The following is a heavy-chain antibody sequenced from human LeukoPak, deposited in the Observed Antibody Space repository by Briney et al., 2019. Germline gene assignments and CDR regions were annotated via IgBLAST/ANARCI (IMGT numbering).Heavy chain of an antibody. CDR2: ISGSGGST. V-gene: IGHV3-23*01. CDR3: AKDLLRLSLAEYFQR. CDR1: GFTFSSYA. J-gene: IGHJ1*01. Sequence: GGSLRLSCAVSGFTFSSYAMNWVRQAPGKAPEWVSSISGSGGSTYYADSVKGRFTISRDNSKNTLYLQMNSLRAEDTAVYYCAKDLLRLSLAEYFQRWGQGTLVTVSS. D-gene: IGHD3-3*01.